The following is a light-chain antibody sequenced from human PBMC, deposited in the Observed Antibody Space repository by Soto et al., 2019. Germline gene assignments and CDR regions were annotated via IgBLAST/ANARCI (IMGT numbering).Light chain of an antibody. CDR1: QDISNY. CDR3: QQYGNSPVT. Sequence: DIQMTQSPSSLSASVGDRVTITCQASQDISNYLNWYQQKPGKAPKLLIYDASNLETGVPPRFSGSGSGTDFTLTISSLEPEDFAVYYCQQYGNSPVTFGQGTRLEIK. J-gene: IGKJ5*01. CDR2: DAS. V-gene: IGKV1-33*01.